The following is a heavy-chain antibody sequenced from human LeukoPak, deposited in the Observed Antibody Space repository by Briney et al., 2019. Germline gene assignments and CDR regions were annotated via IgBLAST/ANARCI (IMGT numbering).Heavy chain of an antibody. J-gene: IGHJ4*02. CDR2: IYGDGNIT. V-gene: IGHV3-74*01. CDR1: GGSISSRSYY. Sequence: PSETLSLTCTVSGGSISSRSYYWGWIRQAPGKGLMWVARIYGDGNITNYADSVKGRFTISRDNAKNTLYLQMNSLRAEDTAVYYCARAYGSGMADYWGQGTLVTVSS. CDR3: ARAYGSGMADY. D-gene: IGHD3-10*01.